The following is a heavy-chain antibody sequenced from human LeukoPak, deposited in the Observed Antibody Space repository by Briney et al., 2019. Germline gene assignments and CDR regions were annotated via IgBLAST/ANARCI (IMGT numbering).Heavy chain of an antibody. D-gene: IGHD6-13*01. CDR1: GFTFSGYN. J-gene: IGHJ3*01. CDR3: ARVDSSSPPRGGSDV. CDR2: ISSSSNYI. V-gene: IGHV3-21*06. Sequence: PGGSLRLSCAGSGFTFSGYNMNWVRQAPGKGLEWVSFISSSSNYIYYADSVKGRFSISRDNAKNSLYLQMNSLRAEDTAVYYCARVDSSSPPRGGSDVWGQGTMVTVSS.